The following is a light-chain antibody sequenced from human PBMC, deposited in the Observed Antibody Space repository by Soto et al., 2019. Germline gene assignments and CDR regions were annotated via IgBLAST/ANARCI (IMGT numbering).Light chain of an antibody. CDR1: QSVSSS. CDR2: NAS. V-gene: IGKV3-11*01. J-gene: IGKJ4*01. CDR3: QHRSNWSLT. Sequence: EIVLTQSPATLSLSPGERATLSCRASQSVSSSLAWYQQKPGQAPRLLIYNASNRATGIPARFSGSGSETDFTLTISSLEPEDFAVYYCQHRSNWSLTFGGGTKVEIK.